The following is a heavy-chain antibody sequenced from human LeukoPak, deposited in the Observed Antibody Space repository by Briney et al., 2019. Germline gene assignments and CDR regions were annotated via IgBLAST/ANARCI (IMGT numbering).Heavy chain of an antibody. V-gene: IGHV4-34*01. D-gene: IGHD2-15*01. Sequence: PSETLSLTCAVYGGSFSGYYWSWIRQPPGKGLEWIGEINHSGSTNYNPSLKSRVTISVDTSKNQFSLKLSSVTAADTAVYYCARDGKYCSGGSCYSYFDYWGQGALVTASS. J-gene: IGHJ4*02. CDR3: ARDGKYCSGGSCYSYFDY. CDR1: GGSFSGYY. CDR2: INHSGST.